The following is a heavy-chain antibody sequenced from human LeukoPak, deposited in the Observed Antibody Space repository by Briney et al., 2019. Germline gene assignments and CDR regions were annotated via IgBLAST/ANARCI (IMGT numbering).Heavy chain of an antibody. CDR1: GFTFSSYW. D-gene: IGHD6-13*01. CDR3: TKDRRGPAAGTWYFDS. CDR2: INSDGSST. Sequence: GGSLGLSCAASGFTFSSYWMHWVRQAPGKGLVWVSRINSDGSSTSYADSVKGRFTISRDNAKNTVYLQLNSLRAGDTAIYYCTKDRRGPAAGTWYFDSWGQGTLVTVSS. J-gene: IGHJ4*02. V-gene: IGHV3-74*01.